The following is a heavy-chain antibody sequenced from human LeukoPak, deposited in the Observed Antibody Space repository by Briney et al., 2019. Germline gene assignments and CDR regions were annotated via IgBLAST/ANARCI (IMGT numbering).Heavy chain of an antibody. Sequence: GGCLRLSCAASGFTFSVYSMNWVRQAPGKGLEWISYIGIDSGNTNYAGSVKGRFTISGDKAKNSLYLQMNSLRVEDTAVYYCARDYKYAFDNWGQGTLVTVSS. V-gene: IGHV3-48*01. CDR3: ARDYKYAFDN. CDR1: GFTFSVYS. CDR2: IGIDSGNT. J-gene: IGHJ4*02. D-gene: IGHD5-24*01.